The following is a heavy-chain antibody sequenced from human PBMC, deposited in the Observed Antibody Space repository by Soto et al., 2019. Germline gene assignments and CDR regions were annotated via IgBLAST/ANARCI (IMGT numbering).Heavy chain of an antibody. CDR3: AIDVITMVRGPFYGMDV. CDR1: GGTFSSYA. D-gene: IGHD3-10*01. CDR2: IIPIFGTA. Sequence: QVQLVQSGAEVKKPGSSVKVSCKASGGTFSSYAISWVRQAPGQGLEWMGGIIPIFGTANYAQKFQGRVTITADESTSTAYMELSSLRSEDTAVYYCAIDVITMVRGPFYGMDVWGQGTTVTVSS. J-gene: IGHJ6*02. V-gene: IGHV1-69*01.